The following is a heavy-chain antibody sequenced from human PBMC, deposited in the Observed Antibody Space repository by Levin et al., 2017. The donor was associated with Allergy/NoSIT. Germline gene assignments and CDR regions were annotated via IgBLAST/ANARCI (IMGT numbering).Heavy chain of an antibody. J-gene: IGHJ4*02. CDR3: ARDRLRVAAAGTVSHFDY. V-gene: IGHV3-11*06. CDR2: ISSSSSYT. D-gene: IGHD6-13*01. Sequence: GGSLRLSCAASGFTFSDYYMSWIRQAPGKGLEWVSYISSSSSYTNYADSVKGRFTISRDNAKNSLYLQMNSLRAEDTAVYYCARDRLRVAAAGTVSHFDYWGQGTLVTVSS. CDR1: GFTFSDYY.